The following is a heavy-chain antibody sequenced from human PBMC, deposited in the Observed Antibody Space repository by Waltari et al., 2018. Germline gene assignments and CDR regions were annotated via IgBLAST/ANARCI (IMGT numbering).Heavy chain of an antibody. V-gene: IGHV4-39*01. D-gene: IGHD2-2*01. CDR1: GPAASVPSIR. J-gene: IGHJ5*02. CDR2: LYYPGTT. CDR3: ARQGEVVVVPAPRPFDP. Sequence: QLELPESGPGLVPPSATAFLTCVCSGPAASVPSIRWGGFRHPPWKGVAGIGRLYYPGTTHYNPAPKNGVTISGETTKYQYSLKLRFVTAADTAVYYCARQGEVVVVPAPRPFDPWGQGTLVTVSS.